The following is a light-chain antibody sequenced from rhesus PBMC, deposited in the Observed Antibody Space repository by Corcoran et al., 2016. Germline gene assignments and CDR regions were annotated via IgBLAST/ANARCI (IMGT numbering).Light chain of an antibody. CDR3: QQYSDLIPLP. V-gene: IGKV3-40*03. J-gene: IGKJ4*01. Sequence: EIVMTQSPATLSLSPGETATLSCRASESVGSYLAWDQQKPGQAPKLLFQCADCRATGIPDRFSGSVSRTEFTLPISSLRPEDFGVYHFQQYSDLIPLPFGGGTKVQI. CDR2: CAD. CDR1: ESVGSY.